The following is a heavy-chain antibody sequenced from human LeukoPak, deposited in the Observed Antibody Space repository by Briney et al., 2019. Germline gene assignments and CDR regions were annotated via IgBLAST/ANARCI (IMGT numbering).Heavy chain of an antibody. Sequence: SQTLSLTCTVSGGSISSGGYYWSWIRQHPGKGLEWIGYIYYSGSTYYNPSLKSRVTISVDTSKNQFSLKLSSVTAADTAVYYCARYYDSSGPFDFWGQGTLVAVSS. CDR2: IYYSGST. CDR1: GGSISSGGYY. J-gene: IGHJ4*02. D-gene: IGHD3-22*01. CDR3: ARYYDSSGPFDF. V-gene: IGHV4-31*03.